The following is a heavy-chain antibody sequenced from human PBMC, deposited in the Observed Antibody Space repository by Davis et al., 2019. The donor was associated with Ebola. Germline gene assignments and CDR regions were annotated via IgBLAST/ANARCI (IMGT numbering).Heavy chain of an antibody. V-gene: IGHV4-59*01. CDR1: GDSFSSYY. CDR3: VRVSEIYDSSGYYKGWFDY. D-gene: IGHD3-22*01. J-gene: IGHJ4*02. CDR2: VYYTRSP. Sequence: PSETLSLTCTVSGDSFSSYYWSWIRQPPGKGLEWIGYVYYTRSPNYNPPLKSLVSIAQDTSTNQFSLRLSSVIAADTAVYYCVRVSEIYDSSGYYKGWFDYWGQGILVTVSS.